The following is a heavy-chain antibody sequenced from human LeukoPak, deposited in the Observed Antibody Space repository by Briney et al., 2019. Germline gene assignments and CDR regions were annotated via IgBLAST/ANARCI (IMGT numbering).Heavy chain of an antibody. CDR3: ASVRSGDRFDY. D-gene: IGHD4-17*01. Sequence: SQTLSLTCTVSGGSISSGDYYWSWIRQPPGKGLGWIGYIYYSGSTYYNPSLKSRVTISVDTSKNQFSLKLSSVTAADTAVYYCASVRSGDRFDYWGQGTLVTVSS. CDR1: GGSISSGDYY. CDR2: IYYSGST. J-gene: IGHJ4*02. V-gene: IGHV4-30-4*01.